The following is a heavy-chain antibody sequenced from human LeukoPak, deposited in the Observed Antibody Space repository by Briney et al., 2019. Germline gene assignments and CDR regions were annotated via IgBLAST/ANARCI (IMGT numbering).Heavy chain of an antibody. D-gene: IGHD3-22*01. J-gene: IGHJ4*02. CDR1: GGSIISSIW. CDR3: ARDLNNYDSSGSRDY. Sequence: SGTLSLTCAVPGGSIISSIWWSWVRQPPGKGREGIGEIYHSGRINYNPSLRSRVTMSVDKSKNQVSLKLSSVTAADTAVYYCARDLNNYDSSGSRDYWGQGTLVTVSS. CDR2: IYHSGRI. V-gene: IGHV4-4*02.